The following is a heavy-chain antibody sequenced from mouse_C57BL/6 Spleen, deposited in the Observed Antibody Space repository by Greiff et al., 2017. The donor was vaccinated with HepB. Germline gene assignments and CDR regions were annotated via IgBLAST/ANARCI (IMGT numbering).Heavy chain of an antibody. Sequence: QVQLQQSGAELVRPGTSVKVSCKASGYAFTNYLIEWVKQRPGQGLEWIGVINPGSGGTNYNEKFKGKATLTADKSSSTAYMQLSSLTSEDSAVYFCERSYYYDYERVADWGQGTLVTVSA. CDR1: GYAFTNYL. D-gene: IGHD2-4*01. V-gene: IGHV1-54*01. CDR3: ERSYYYDYERVAD. CDR2: INPGSGGT. J-gene: IGHJ3*01.